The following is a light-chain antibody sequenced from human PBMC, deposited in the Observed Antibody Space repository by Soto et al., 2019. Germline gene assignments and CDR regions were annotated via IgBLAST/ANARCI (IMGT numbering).Light chain of an antibody. V-gene: IGLV1-47*01. CDR3: AAWDDSLSGVV. Sequence: QAVVTQPPSASGTPEQRVTISCSGSSSNVGSNYVYWYQQLPGTAPKLLIYRNGQRPSGVPDRFSGSKSGTSASLAISGLRSEDEADYYCAAWDDSLSGVVFGGGTKLTVL. J-gene: IGLJ2*01. CDR1: SSNVGSNY. CDR2: RNG.